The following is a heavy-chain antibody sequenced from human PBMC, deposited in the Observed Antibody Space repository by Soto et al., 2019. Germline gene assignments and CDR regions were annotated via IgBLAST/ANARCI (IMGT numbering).Heavy chain of an antibody. V-gene: IGHV3-23*04. CDR3: AKGSNDYVWGTYRNFDY. D-gene: IGHD3-16*02. J-gene: IGHJ4*02. CDR1: GFTFSSYA. CDR2: IGGGGRTT. Sequence: EVQLVESGGGLVKPGGSLRLSCAASGFTFSSYAMSWVRQAPGKGLEWVSAIGGGGRTTYYADSVKDRFTISRDNSKNTLYLQMNSLRAEDTAIYHCAKGSNDYVWGTYRNFDYWGQGTLVTVSS.